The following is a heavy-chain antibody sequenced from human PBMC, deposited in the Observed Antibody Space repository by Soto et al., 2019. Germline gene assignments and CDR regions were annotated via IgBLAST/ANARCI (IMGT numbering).Heavy chain of an antibody. CDR2: ISYDGSNK. J-gene: IGHJ6*01. Sequence: QVQLVESGGGVVQPGRSLRLSCAASGFTFSSYGMHWVRQAPGKGLEWVAVISYDGSNKYYADSVKGRFTISRDNSKNTLYLQMNSLRAEDTAVYYCAKALSYYGMDVWGQGTMVTVSS. V-gene: IGHV3-30*18. CDR3: AKALSYYGMDV. CDR1: GFTFSSYG.